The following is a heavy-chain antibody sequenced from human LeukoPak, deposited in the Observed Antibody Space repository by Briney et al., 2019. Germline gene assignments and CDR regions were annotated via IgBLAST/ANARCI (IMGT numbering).Heavy chain of an antibody. CDR1: GYTFTSYG. D-gene: IGHD1-26*01. CDR3: ARDIVVDSGSYYMEYFDY. Sequence: ASVKVSCKASGYTFTSYGISWVRQAPGQGLERMGWISAYNGNTNYAQKLQGRVTMTTDTSTSTAYMELRSLRSDDTAVYYCARDIVVDSGSYYMEYFDYWGQGTLVTVSS. J-gene: IGHJ4*02. CDR2: ISAYNGNT. V-gene: IGHV1-18*01.